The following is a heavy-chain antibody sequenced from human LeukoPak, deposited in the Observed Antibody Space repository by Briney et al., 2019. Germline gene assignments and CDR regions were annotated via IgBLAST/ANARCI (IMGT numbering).Heavy chain of an antibody. V-gene: IGHV4-39*01. CDR1: GGSISSSSYY. CDR2: IYYSGST. D-gene: IGHD6-6*01. J-gene: IGHJ3*02. Sequence: PSETLSLTCTVSGGSISSSSYYWGWIRQPPGKGLEWIGSIYYSGSTYYNPSLKSRVTISVDTSKNQFSLKLSSVTAADTAVYYCARPHGYSSSSGPLGGFDIWGQGTMVTVSS. CDR3: ARPHGYSSSSGPLGGFDI.